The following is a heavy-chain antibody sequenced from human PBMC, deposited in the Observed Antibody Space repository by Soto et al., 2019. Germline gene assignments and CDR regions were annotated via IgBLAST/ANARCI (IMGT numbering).Heavy chain of an antibody. J-gene: IGHJ4*02. V-gene: IGHV3-23*01. D-gene: IGHD2-2*01. CDR1: GFTFSSYA. CDR2: ISGSGGST. Sequence: GGSLRLSCAASGFTFSSYAMSWVRQAPGKGLEWVSAISGSGGSTYYADSVKGRFTISRDNSKNTLYLQMNSLRAEDTAVYYCAKDPASHFRIVVVPAARFDYWGQGTLVTVSS. CDR3: AKDPASHFRIVVVPAARFDY.